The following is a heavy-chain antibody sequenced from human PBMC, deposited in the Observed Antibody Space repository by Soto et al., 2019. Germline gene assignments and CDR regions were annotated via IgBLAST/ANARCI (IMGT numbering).Heavy chain of an antibody. CDR1: GFTFNTYW. J-gene: IGHJ5*02. Sequence: PGGSLRLSCTGSGFTFNTYWMHWVRQAPGKGLVWVSRINSDGTKTSYADSVKGRFTISRDNAKNTVYLQMNSLRAEDTAVYYCATVATNSYNWIDPWGQGTLVTVSS. D-gene: IGHD5-12*01. CDR3: ATVATNSYNWIDP. CDR2: INSDGTKT. V-gene: IGHV3-74*01.